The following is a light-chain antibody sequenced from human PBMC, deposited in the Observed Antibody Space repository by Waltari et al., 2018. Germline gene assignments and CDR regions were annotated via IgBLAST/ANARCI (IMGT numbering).Light chain of an antibody. CDR2: RSD. CDR1: SSNIGRNS. V-gene: IGLV1-44*01. J-gene: IGLJ3*02. Sequence: QSLLTQPPSISGAPGPTVTISCSGGSSNIGRNSVNWYEQVPGTAPKLLIFRSDQRPSGVSDRFSGSKSGTSASLTITGLLSADEADYICAAWDDSLNAWIFGGGTRLTVL. CDR3: AAWDDSLNAWI.